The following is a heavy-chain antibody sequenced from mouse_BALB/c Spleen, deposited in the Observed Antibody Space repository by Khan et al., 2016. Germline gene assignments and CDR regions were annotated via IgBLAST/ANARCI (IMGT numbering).Heavy chain of an antibody. V-gene: IGHV14-4*02. J-gene: IGHJ3*01. CDR2: SDTENGDS. CDR1: GFNIKDYY. CDR3: NGGITTGGFAY. Sequence: VQLQQSGAELVKSGASVKLSCTASGFNIKDYYMHWVKQRPEQGMEWIGWSDTENGDSEYDPKFQGKATMTADTSSNTAYLQLSSLTSEDTAVYYCNGGITTGGFAYWGQGTLVPVSA. D-gene: IGHD2-4*01.